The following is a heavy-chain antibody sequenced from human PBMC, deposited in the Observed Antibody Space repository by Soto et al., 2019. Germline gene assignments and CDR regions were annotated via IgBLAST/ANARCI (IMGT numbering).Heavy chain of an antibody. CDR2: IYYSGST. CDR3: AREGRWLQSPDY. Sequence: PSETLSLTCTVSGGSVSSGSYYWSWIRQPPGKGLEWIGYIYYSGSTNYNPSLKSRVTISVDTSKNQFSLKLSSVTAADTAVYCCAREGRWLQSPDYWGQGTLVTVSS. J-gene: IGHJ4*02. CDR1: GGSVSSGSYY. D-gene: IGHD5-12*01. V-gene: IGHV4-61*01.